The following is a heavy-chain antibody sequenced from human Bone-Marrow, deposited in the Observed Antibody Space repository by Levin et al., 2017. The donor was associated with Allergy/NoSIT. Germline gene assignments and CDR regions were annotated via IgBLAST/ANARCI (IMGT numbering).Heavy chain of an antibody. V-gene: IGHV3-30*18. CDR2: VSYDGSIQ. Sequence: GGSLRLSCATSGFTFGSYGMHWVRQAPGKGLEWVSIVSYDGSIQYYADSVKGRFTVSRDNSKSTLYLQMSSLRSEDTAVYYCAKEQMDRNLHFDHWGQGTLVTVSS. D-gene: IGHD5-24*01. CDR1: GFTFGSYG. J-gene: IGHJ4*02. CDR3: AKEQMDRNLHFDH.